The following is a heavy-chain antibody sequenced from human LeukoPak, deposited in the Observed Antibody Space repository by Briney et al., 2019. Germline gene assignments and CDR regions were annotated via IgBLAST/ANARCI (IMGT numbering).Heavy chain of an antibody. CDR2: IYSSGTT. CDR1: GGAISGYF. CDR3: ARAGYSGSDFSV. V-gene: IGHV4-59*01. Sequence: SETLSLTCTVSGGAISGYFWSWIRQPPGKGLDWIGYIYSSGTTYYNPSLKSRVTISVDTSKNQFSLKLSSVTATDTAVYYCARAGYSGSDFSVWGKGSTVTVSS. J-gene: IGHJ6*04. D-gene: IGHD5-12*01.